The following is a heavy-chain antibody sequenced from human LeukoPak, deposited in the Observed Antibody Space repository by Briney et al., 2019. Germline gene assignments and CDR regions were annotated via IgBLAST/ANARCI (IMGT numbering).Heavy chain of an antibody. CDR1: GFTFNTYA. D-gene: IGHD5-12*01. CDR3: ARGGDIGTNWFDP. Sequence: PGGSLRLSCAASGFTFNTYAMSWVRQAPGKGLGWVSAISGSGGSTYYADSVKGRFTVSRDNSKNTLYLQMNSLRAEDTAVYYCARGGDIGTNWFDPWGQGTLVTVSS. J-gene: IGHJ5*02. V-gene: IGHV3-23*01. CDR2: ISGSGGST.